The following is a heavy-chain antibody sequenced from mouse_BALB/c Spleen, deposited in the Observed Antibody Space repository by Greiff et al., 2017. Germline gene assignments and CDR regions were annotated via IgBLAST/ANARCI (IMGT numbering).Heavy chain of an antibody. CDR2: IYPYNGGT. CDR3: ALWFYWYFDV. J-gene: IGHJ1*01. D-gene: IGHD2-2*01. CDR1: GYTFTDYN. V-gene: IGHV1S29*02. Sequence: EVQVEESGPELVKPGASVKISCKASGYTFTDYNMHWVKQSHGKSLEWIGYIYPYNGGTGYNQKFKSKATLTVDNSSSTAYMELRSLTSEDSAVYYCALWFYWYFDVWGAGTTVTVSS.